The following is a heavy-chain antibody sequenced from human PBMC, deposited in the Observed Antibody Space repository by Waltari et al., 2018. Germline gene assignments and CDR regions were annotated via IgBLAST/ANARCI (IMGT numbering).Heavy chain of an antibody. CDR1: GFPLSNARMG. V-gene: IGHV2-26*01. D-gene: IGHD3-3*01. Sequence: QVTLKESGPVLVKPTETLTLTCPVSGFPLSNARMGVSWMRQPPGKALEWLAHIFSNDEKSYSTSLKSRLTISKDTSKSQVVLTMTNMDPVDTATYYCAHTIFGVVTYFDYWGQGTLVTVSS. CDR3: AHTIFGVVTYFDY. CDR2: IFSNDEK. J-gene: IGHJ4*02.